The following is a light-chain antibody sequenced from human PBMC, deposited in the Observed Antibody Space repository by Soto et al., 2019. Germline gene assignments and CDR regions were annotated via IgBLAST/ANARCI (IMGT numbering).Light chain of an antibody. J-gene: IGKJ1*01. CDR1: QSISDW. CDR3: QQYKTYWT. CDR2: QAS. Sequence: DIQMTQSPSTLSASIGDRVTITCRASQSISDWLAWHQQKPGKAPKLLIYQASSLESGVPSRFSGSGSATEFTLTISSLQPDDFATYYCQQYKTYWTFGQGTKVEIK. V-gene: IGKV1-5*03.